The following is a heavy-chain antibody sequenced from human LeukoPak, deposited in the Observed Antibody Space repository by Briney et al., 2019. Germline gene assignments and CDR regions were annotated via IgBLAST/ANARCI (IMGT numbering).Heavy chain of an antibody. CDR2: INHSGST. CDR1: GGSFSGYY. J-gene: IGHJ4*02. CDR3: ARGLAYGDYAADY. Sequence: SETLSLTCAVYGGSFSGYYWSWIRQPPGKGQEWIGEINHSGSTNYNPSLKSRVTISVDTSKNQFSLKLSSVTAADTAVYYCARGLAYGDYAADYWGQGTLVTVSS. V-gene: IGHV4-34*01. D-gene: IGHD4-17*01.